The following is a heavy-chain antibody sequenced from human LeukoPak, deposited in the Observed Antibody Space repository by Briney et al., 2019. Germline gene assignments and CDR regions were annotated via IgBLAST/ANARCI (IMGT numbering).Heavy chain of an antibody. J-gene: IGHJ4*02. V-gene: IGHV4-59*01. D-gene: IGHD5-18*01. CDR2: IYYSGST. CDR1: GGSISSYY. CDR3: ARLRGYSYGYDY. Sequence: SETLSLTCTVSGGSISSYYWSWIRQPPGKGLEWIGYIYYSGSTNYNPSLKSRVTISVDTSKNQFSLKLSSVTAADTAVYYCARLRGYSYGYDYWGQGTLVTVSS.